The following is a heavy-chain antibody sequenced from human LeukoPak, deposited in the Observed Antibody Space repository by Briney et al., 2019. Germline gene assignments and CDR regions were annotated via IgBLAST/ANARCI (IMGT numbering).Heavy chain of an antibody. Sequence: GGSLRLSCAASGFTFSNYAVMWVRQAPGQGLEWVSAITSGGAPSYADSVKGRFTISRDNSKNTLYLQMNSLRAEDTAQYFCARDPNGDYIGASEFWGRGTVVTVSS. CDR2: ITSGGAP. CDR3: ARDPNGDYIGASEF. D-gene: IGHD4-17*01. J-gene: IGHJ3*01. CDR1: GFTFSNYA. V-gene: IGHV3-23*01.